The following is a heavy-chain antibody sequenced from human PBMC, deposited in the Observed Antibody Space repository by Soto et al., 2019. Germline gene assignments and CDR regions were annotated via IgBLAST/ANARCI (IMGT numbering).Heavy chain of an antibody. CDR3: ATRLEGGSGRPL. J-gene: IGHJ3*01. CDR1: GDSISRTYW. V-gene: IGHV4-4*02. Sequence: QMQLQESGPGLVQPSGTLSLTCTVSGDSISRTYWWTWVRQPPGKGLEWVGEASHGEHRNFNSSLKSRVTLALDKSRNKFFLDLTSVTAADTAIYYCATRLEGGSGRPLWGQGTMIPVSS. D-gene: IGHD6-25*01. CDR2: ASHGEHR.